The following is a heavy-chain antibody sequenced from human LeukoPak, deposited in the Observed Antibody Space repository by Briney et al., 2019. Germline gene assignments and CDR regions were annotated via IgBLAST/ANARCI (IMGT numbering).Heavy chain of an antibody. CDR3: AKDTPYYYDSSGYYES. CDR2: ISDSGGST. D-gene: IGHD3-22*01. J-gene: IGHJ5*02. V-gene: IGHV3-23*01. CDR1: GFTFRSYA. Sequence: GGSLRLSCAASGFTFRSYAVSWVRQAPGKGLEWVSGISDSGGSTYYADSVKGRFTISRDNSKNTLYLQMNSLRAEDTAVYYCAKDTPYYYDSSGYYESWGQGTLVTVSS.